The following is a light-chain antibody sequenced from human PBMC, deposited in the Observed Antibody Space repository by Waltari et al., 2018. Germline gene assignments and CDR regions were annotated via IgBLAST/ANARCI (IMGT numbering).Light chain of an antibody. Sequence: EIVLTQSPGTLSLSPGERATLSCRASQSVSIYLAWYQQKPGQAPRLLLYDAANRATGIPARFSGSGSGTDFTLTISSLEPEDFAVYYCQQRYNWPPTFGQGTKVEIK. CDR1: QSVSIY. V-gene: IGKV3-11*01. J-gene: IGKJ1*01. CDR3: QQRYNWPPT. CDR2: DAA.